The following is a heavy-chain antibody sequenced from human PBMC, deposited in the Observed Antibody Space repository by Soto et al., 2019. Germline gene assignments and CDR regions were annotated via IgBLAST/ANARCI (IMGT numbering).Heavy chain of an antibody. CDR3: ARWGLSSSWYYFDY. Sequence: SETLSLTCTVSGGSISSGGYYWSWIRQHPGKGLEWIGYIYYSGSTYYNPSLKSRVTISVDTSKNQFSLKLSPVTAADTAVYYCARWGLSSSWYYFDYWGQGTLVTVSS. CDR2: IYYSGST. V-gene: IGHV4-31*03. D-gene: IGHD6-13*01. J-gene: IGHJ4*02. CDR1: GGSISSGGYY.